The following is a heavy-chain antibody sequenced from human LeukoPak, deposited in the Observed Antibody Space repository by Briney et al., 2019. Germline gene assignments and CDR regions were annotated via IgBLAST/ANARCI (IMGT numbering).Heavy chain of an antibody. J-gene: IGHJ5*02. V-gene: IGHV1-2*06. CDR1: GYTFTGYY. CDR2: INPNSGDT. CDR3: AKDSSYHPSNWFDP. Sequence: ASVKVSCKASGYTFTGYYVHWVRQAPGQGLEWMGRINPNSGDTNYAQKFQGRVTMTRDTSISTAYMELSRLRSDDTAVYYCAKDSSYHPSNWFDPWGQGTLVTVSS. D-gene: IGHD1-14*01.